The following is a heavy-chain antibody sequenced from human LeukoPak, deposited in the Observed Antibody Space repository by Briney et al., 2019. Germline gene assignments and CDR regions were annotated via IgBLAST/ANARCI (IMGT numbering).Heavy chain of an antibody. Sequence: GGSLRLSCAASGFNSYWMSWVRQAPGKGLEWVSAISGSGGSTYYADSVKGRFTISRDNSKNTLYLQMNSLRAEDTAVYYCAKNQGRAYCGGDCYFRPFDYWGQGTLVTVSS. CDR3: AKNQGRAYCGGDCYFRPFDY. CDR1: GFNSYW. CDR2: ISGSGGST. J-gene: IGHJ4*02. V-gene: IGHV3-23*01. D-gene: IGHD2-21*02.